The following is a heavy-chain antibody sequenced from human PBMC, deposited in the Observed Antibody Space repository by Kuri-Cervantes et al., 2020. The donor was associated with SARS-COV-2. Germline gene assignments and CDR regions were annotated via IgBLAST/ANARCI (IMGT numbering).Heavy chain of an antibody. J-gene: IGHJ4*02. CDR2: ISSNGGST. D-gene: IGHD6-19*01. CDR1: GFTFSSYA. V-gene: IGHV3-64D*08. Sequence: GESLKIPCSAPGFTFSSYAMHWVRQAPAKGLEYVSAISSNGGSTYYADSVKGRFTISRDNSKNTLYLQMSSLRAEDTAVYYCVRSGAVAGTFDYWGQGTLVTVSS. CDR3: VRSGAVAGTFDY.